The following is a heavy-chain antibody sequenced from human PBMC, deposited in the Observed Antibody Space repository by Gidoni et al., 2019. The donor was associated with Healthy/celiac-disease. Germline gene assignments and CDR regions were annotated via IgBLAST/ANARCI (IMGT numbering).Heavy chain of an antibody. J-gene: IGHJ6*02. V-gene: IGHV3-30*04. Sequence: GFTFSSYAMHWVRQAPGKGLEWVAVISYDGSNKYYADSVKGRFTISRDNSKNTLYLQMNSRRAEDTAVYYCARVRGYSSSWYAYYYYGMDVWGQGTTVTVSS. CDR1: GFTFSSYA. CDR2: ISYDGSNK. CDR3: ARVRGYSSSWYAYYYYGMDV. D-gene: IGHD6-13*01.